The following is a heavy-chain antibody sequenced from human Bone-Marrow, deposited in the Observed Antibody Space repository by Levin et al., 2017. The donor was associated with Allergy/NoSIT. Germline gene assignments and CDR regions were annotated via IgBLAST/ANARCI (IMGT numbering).Heavy chain of an antibody. D-gene: IGHD6-19*01. CDR1: GFTFSSYA. CDR2: ISYDGSNK. Sequence: GGSLRLSCAASGFTFSSYAMHWVRQAPGKGLEWVAVISYDGSNKYYADSVKGRFTISRDNSKNTLYLQMNSLRAEDTAVYYCARGERYSSGWYLGYWGQGTLVTVSS. CDR3: ARGERYSSGWYLGY. V-gene: IGHV3-30*04. J-gene: IGHJ4*02.